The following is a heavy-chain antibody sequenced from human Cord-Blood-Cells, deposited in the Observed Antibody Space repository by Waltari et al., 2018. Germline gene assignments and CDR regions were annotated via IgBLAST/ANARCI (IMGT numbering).Heavy chain of an antibody. CDR1: GGSISSYY. V-gene: IGHV4-59*01. Sequence: QVQLQASGPGLVKPSETLSLTCTVSGGSISSYYWSWIRQPPGKGLEWIGYIYYSGRTNYNPSLKSRVTISVDTSKNQFSLKLSSVTAADTAVYYCARARRYSSSWYAYYYYGMDVWGQGTTVTVSS. CDR3: ARARRYSSSWYAYYYYGMDV. CDR2: IYYSGRT. D-gene: IGHD6-13*01. J-gene: IGHJ6*02.